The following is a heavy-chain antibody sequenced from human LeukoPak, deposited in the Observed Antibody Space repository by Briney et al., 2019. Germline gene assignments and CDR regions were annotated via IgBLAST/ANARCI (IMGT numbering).Heavy chain of an antibody. CDR3: ARGGSITMIVVVTSNAFDI. J-gene: IGHJ3*02. CDR2: INTNTGNP. Sequence: GASVKVSCKASGYTFTSYAMNWVRQAPGQGLEWMGWINTNTGNPTYAQGFTGRFVFSLDTSVSTAYLQISSLKAEDTAVYYCARGGSITMIVVVTSNAFDIWGQGTMVTVSS. CDR1: GYTFTSYA. V-gene: IGHV7-4-1*02. D-gene: IGHD3-22*01.